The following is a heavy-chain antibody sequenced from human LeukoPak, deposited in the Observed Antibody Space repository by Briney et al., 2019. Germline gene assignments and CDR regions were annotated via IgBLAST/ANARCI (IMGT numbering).Heavy chain of an antibody. D-gene: IGHD3-22*01. CDR1: GFTFRGYL. J-gene: IGHJ4*02. CDR2: IKQDGSEK. Sequence: GGSLRLSCAASGFTFRGYLMSWVRQAPGKGLEWVANIKQDGSEKDYVDSVKGRFIISRDNAKNSLYLQMNSLRAEDTAVYYCARGQQTYYHDSSGYYIRFWGQGTLVTVSS. CDR3: ARGQQTYYHDSSGYYIRF. V-gene: IGHV3-7*03.